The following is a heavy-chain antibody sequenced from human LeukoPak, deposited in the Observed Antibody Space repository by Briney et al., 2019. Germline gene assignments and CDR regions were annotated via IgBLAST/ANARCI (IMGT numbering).Heavy chain of an antibody. CDR2: IYTSGST. V-gene: IGHV4-4*07. J-gene: IGHJ3*02. Sequence: SETLSLTCTVSGGSISCYYWSWIRQPAGKGLEWIGRIYTSGSTNYNPSLKSRVTMSVDTSKNQFSLKLSSVTAADTAVYYCARGTIFGVVRNAFDIWGQGIMVTVSS. CDR1: GGSISCYY. CDR3: ARGTIFGVVRNAFDI. D-gene: IGHD3-3*01.